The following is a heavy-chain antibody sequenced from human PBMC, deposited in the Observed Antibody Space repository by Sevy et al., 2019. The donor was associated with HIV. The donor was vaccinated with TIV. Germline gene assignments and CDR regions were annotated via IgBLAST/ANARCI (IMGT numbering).Heavy chain of an antibody. CDR3: VKEVSQYSYSDY. V-gene: IGHV3-23*01. Sequence: GGSLRLSCAASGFTFSNYAMSWVRQTPGKGLEWVSAISGSADATYYTASVKGRFTISRDNSKNTVYLQMNRPRAEDTAVYYCVKEVSQYSYSDYWGQGTLVTVSS. CDR2: ISGSADAT. J-gene: IGHJ4*02. D-gene: IGHD5-18*01. CDR1: GFTFSNYA.